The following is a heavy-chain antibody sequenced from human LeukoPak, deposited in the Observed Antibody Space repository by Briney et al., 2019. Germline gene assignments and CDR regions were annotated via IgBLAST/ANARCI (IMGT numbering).Heavy chain of an antibody. J-gene: IGHJ6*02. CDR3: ARGHGYYDFWSGRPYGMDV. CDR1: GGSLSGYY. CDR2: INHSGST. D-gene: IGHD3-3*01. V-gene: IGHV4-34*01. Sequence: SETLSLTCAVYGGSLSGYYWSWIRQPPGKGLEWIGEINHSGSTNYNPSLKSRVTISVDTSKNQFSLKLSSVTAADTAVYYCARGHGYYDFWSGRPYGMDVWGQGTTVTVSS.